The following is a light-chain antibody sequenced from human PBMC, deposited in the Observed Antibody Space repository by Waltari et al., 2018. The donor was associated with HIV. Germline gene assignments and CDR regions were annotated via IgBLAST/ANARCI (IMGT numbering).Light chain of an antibody. V-gene: IGLV2-11*02. CDR1: SRDVGGYNY. J-gene: IGLJ2*01. Sequence: QSALTQPRSVSGSPGQSVTIPCTGTSRDVGGYNYVSWYQQHPGKAPKLMIYDVSKRPSGVPDRFSGSKSGNTASLTISGLQAEDEADYYCCSYAGSYTLVVFGGGTKLTVL. CDR2: DVS. CDR3: CSYAGSYTLVV.